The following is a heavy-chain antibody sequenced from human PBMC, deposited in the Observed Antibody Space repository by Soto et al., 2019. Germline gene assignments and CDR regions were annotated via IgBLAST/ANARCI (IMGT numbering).Heavy chain of an antibody. CDR1: GASVTGGSYX. Sequence: PSETLSLTCTVSGASVTGGSYXWSWIRQPPGKGLEWIGYISSGGSTNYNPSLESRVTISLDTSKNQFSLRLSSVTAAGTAVYYCAREDAGYYHDNSGYKNWFDPWGQGTLVTVSS. D-gene: IGHD3-22*01. V-gene: IGHV4-61*01. J-gene: IGHJ5*02. CDR2: ISSGGST. CDR3: AREDAGYYHDNSGYKNWFDP.